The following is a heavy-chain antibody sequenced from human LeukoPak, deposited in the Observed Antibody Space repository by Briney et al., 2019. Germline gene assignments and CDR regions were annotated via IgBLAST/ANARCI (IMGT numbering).Heavy chain of an antibody. Sequence: SVKVSCKASGGTFSSYAISWVRQAPGQGLEWMGRIIPIFGTANYAQKFQGRVTITTDESTSTAYVELSSLRSEDTAVYYCARDPVYSGSYLPWGWGQGTLVTVSS. V-gene: IGHV1-69*05. CDR3: ARDPVYSGSYLPWG. D-gene: IGHD1-26*01. J-gene: IGHJ4*02. CDR2: IIPIFGTA. CDR1: GGTFSSYA.